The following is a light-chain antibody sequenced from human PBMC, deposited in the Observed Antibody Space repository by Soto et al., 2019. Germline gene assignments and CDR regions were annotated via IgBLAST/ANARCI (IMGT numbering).Light chain of an antibody. Sequence: IVMTQSPLSLSVTPGEAASISCMSSARLLHKNGYNYVDWYMQKPGQSPQLLIYLGSNRASGVHDRLSGSGSDTYFTLEISRVEADDVGVYYCMQPLENFRTFGQGTKVDIK. V-gene: IGKV2-28*01. CDR1: ARLLHKNGYNY. J-gene: IGKJ1*01. CDR3: MQPLENFRT. CDR2: LGS.